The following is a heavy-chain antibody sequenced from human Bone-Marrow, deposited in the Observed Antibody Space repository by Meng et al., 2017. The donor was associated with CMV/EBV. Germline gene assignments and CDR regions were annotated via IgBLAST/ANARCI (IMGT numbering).Heavy chain of an antibody. CDR3: ATGSYYKRSLDD. V-gene: IGHV3-23*01. D-gene: IGHD3-10*01. J-gene: IGHJ4*02. CDR2: ISGSGGST. Sequence: LSLTCAASGFTFSSYAMSWVRQAPGKGLEWVSAISGSGGSTYYADSVKGRFTISRDNSKNTLYLQMNSLRAEDTAVYYCATGSYYKRSLDDWGQGPRVTGSS. CDR1: GFTFSSYA.